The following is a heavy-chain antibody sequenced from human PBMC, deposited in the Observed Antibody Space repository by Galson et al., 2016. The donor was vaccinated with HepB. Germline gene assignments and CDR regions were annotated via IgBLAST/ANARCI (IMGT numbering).Heavy chain of an antibody. D-gene: IGHD2-2*01. Sequence: CAISGDSVSGNTAAWSWIRQSPSRGLEWLGRTYYRSKWYNDYAVSVKSRVTINPDTSKNQFSLQLSPVTPDDTAIYYCARVYCIGTNCYPPPSKGTFDIWGQGTVVTVSS. J-gene: IGHJ3*02. CDR3: ARVYCIGTNCYPPPSKGTFDI. CDR2: TYYRSKWYN. V-gene: IGHV6-1*01. CDR1: GDSVSGNTAA.